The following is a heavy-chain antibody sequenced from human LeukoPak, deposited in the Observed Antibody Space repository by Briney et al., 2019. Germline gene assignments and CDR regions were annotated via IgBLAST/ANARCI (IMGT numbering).Heavy chain of an antibody. CDR2: ISSTSSDI. CDR1: GFTFSSYS. J-gene: IGHJ4*02. CDR3: ARVGYGGGFFAY. D-gene: IGHD4-23*01. Sequence: GGSLRLSRAASGFTFSSYSMNWVRRAPGKGLDWVSSISSTSSDIFYADSVKGRFTVSRDNAKNSLSLQMNSLRVEDTAVYYCARVGYGGGFFAYWGRGTLVTVSS. V-gene: IGHV3-21*01.